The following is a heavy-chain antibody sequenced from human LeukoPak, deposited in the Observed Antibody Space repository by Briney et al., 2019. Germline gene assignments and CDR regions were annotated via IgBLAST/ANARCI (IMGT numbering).Heavy chain of an antibody. CDR1: GFTFSSYA. CDR3: AKDRSRNFDY. Sequence: GGSLRLSCAASGFTFSSYAMSWVRQAPGKGLEWVSVISGTGGSTYYADSVKGRFTISRDNSKNTLYLQMNSLRADDTAVYYCAKDRSRNFDYWGQGTLVTVSS. V-gene: IGHV3-23*01. J-gene: IGHJ4*02. CDR2: ISGTGGST.